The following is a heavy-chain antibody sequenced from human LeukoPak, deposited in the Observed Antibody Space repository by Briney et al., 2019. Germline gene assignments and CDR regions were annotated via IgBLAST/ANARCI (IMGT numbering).Heavy chain of an antibody. CDR3: ARAVSYRNSGYDYGWGDFDY. Sequence: GASVKVSCKASGGTFSSYAISWVRQAPGQGLEWRGWRNPNSGNTGYAQKFQGRVTMTRNTSISTAYMELSSLRSEDTAVYYCARAVSYRNSGYDYGWGDFDYWGQGTLVTVSS. CDR2: RNPNSGNT. CDR1: GGTFSSYA. V-gene: IGHV1-8*02. D-gene: IGHD5-12*01. J-gene: IGHJ4*02.